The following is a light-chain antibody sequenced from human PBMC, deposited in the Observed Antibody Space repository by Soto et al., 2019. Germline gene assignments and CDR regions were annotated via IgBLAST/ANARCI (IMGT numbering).Light chain of an antibody. Sequence: QSVLTQPPSASGAPGQRVTISCSGSSSNIGSNTVNWYQQITGKAPQLLIHNDNQRPSGVPARFSCSKSGTSCSLAISGLQSEDEGAYYCAAWDDSLNVHVVFGGGTKLTVL. J-gene: IGLJ2*01. CDR3: AAWDDSLNVHVV. V-gene: IGLV1-44*01. CDR2: NDN. CDR1: SSNIGSNT.